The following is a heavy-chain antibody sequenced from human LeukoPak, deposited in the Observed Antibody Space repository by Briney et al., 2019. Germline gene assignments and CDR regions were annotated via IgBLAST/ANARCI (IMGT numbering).Heavy chain of an antibody. Sequence: GGPLRLSCAASGFTFSSYGMHWVRQAPGKGLEWVAFIRYDGSNKYYADSVKGRFTISRDNSKNTLYLQMNSLRAEDTAVYYCAKHRGGVTYLFDYWGQGTLVTVSS. CDR1: GFTFSSYG. J-gene: IGHJ4*02. V-gene: IGHV3-30*02. CDR3: AKHRGGVTYLFDY. D-gene: IGHD2-21*02. CDR2: IRYDGSNK.